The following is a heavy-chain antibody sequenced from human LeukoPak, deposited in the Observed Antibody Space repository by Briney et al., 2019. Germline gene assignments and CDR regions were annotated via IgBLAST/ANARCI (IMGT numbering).Heavy chain of an antibody. CDR2: RDPEDGET. V-gene: IGHV1-24*01. D-gene: IGHD2-2*01. J-gene: IGHJ6*03. Sequence: ASVKVSCKVSGDTLNDLSMHWVRKSPGGGLEWMRGRDPEDGETIYTQKFQGRLTMTEDTSTDTVYMELSSLRSEDTAIYYCATGVPVVPAPTYYYYYYFDVWAKGPRSPSP. CDR1: GDTLNDLS. CDR3: ATGVPVVPAPTYYYYYYFDV.